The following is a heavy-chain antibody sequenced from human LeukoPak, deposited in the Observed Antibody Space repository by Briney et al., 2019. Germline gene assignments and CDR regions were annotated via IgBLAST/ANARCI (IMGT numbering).Heavy chain of an antibody. CDR1: GFTFSSYA. CDR3: AKDESYSTVTNFDS. V-gene: IGHV3-23*01. Sequence: GGSLRLSCAASGFTFSSYAMNWVRPAPGKGLEWVSGISDSGGRTNYADSVKGRFTISRDNSKNTLYLQMNSLRAGDTAVYYCAKDESYSTVTNFDSWGQGTLVTVSS. J-gene: IGHJ4*02. D-gene: IGHD1-14*01. CDR2: ISDSGGRT.